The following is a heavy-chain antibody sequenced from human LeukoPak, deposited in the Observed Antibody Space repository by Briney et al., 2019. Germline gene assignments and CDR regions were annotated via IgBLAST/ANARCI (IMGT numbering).Heavy chain of an antibody. CDR2: ISGYNGNT. CDR3: ARVRDSSGYQGFDY. CDR1: GYTFTNHG. V-gene: IGHV1-18*01. D-gene: IGHD3-22*01. Sequence: ASVKVSCKTSGYTFTNHGISWVRQAPGQGLEWMGWISGYNGNTNYVQKFRGRITMTTDTSTSTAYLQLRSLSSDDTALYYCARVRDSSGYQGFDYWGQGILVTVSS. J-gene: IGHJ4*02.